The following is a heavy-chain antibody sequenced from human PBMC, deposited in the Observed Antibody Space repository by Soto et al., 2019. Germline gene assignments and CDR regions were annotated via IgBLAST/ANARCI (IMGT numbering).Heavy chain of an antibody. Sequence: PGGSLRLSCAASGFMFSSYDMHWVRQAPGKGLEWVAVISYDGSNKYYADSVRGRFTISRDNSKNTLYVQMNSLRVEDTAVYYCAKERGNTSSDSCGNLDYWGQGILVTVSS. CDR2: ISYDGSNK. D-gene: IGHD3-22*01. V-gene: IGHV3-30*18. CDR1: GFMFSSYD. CDR3: AKERGNTSSDSCGNLDY. J-gene: IGHJ4*02.